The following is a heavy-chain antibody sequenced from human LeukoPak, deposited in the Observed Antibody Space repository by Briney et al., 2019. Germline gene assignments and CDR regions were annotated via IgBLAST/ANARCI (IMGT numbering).Heavy chain of an antibody. CDR2: IYTSGST. CDR3: AREAGYDILTGYSYFDY. D-gene: IGHD3-9*01. V-gene: IGHV4-61*02. J-gene: IGHJ4*02. Sequence: SQTLSLTCTVSGGSISSGSYYWSWIRQPAGKGLEWIGRIYTSGSTNYNPSLKSRVTISVDTSKNQFSLKLSSVTAADTAVYYCAREAGYDILTGYSYFDYWGQGTLVTVSS. CDR1: GGSISSGSYY.